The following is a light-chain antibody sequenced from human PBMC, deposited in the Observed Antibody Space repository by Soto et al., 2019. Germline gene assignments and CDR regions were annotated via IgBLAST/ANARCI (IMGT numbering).Light chain of an antibody. CDR1: ENIDRD. V-gene: IGKV3-15*01. Sequence: EIVMTQSPATLSVSPGERVTLSCRASENIDRDLVWYQQRPGQAPSLLIFGASNTATGVAGRFSGSGSGTEYTLTINSLQSEDVAVYYCAQTHRWRTFSQGTKLEIK. CDR3: AQTHRWRT. CDR2: GAS. J-gene: IGKJ2*01.